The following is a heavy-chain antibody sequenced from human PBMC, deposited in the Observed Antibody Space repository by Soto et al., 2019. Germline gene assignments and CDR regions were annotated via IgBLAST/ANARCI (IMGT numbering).Heavy chain of an antibody. V-gene: IGHV3-23*01. CDR1: GFTFQQYT. D-gene: IGHD1-1*01. J-gene: IGHJ4*02. CDR2: IYGSAART. CDR3: AKDRQPEDRWDIDW. Sequence: EVQLLESGGDLVRPGTSLRLSCAASGFTFQQYTISWVRQAPGKGLEWVSSIYGSAARTFYADSVKGRFTISRDNSRNTVYLQMNNLRVEDTAVYYCAKDRQPEDRWDIDWWGRGTRVTVSS.